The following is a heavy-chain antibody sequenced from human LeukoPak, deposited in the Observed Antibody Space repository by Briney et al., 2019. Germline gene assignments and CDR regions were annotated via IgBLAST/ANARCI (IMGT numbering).Heavy chain of an antibody. D-gene: IGHD3-22*01. J-gene: IGHJ2*01. CDR2: IYTSGNT. V-gene: IGHV4-4*07. Sequence: IPSETLSLTCTVSGGSISSYYMSWIRQPAGKGLEWIGCIYTSGNTNYTPSLKCRVTMSIDTSKNQISLDLSSVTSLQPAVYYCAREEFHYDSSDHYVRWYFDLRGRGTLVTVSS. CDR1: GGSISSYY. CDR3: AREEFHYDSSDHYVRWYFDL.